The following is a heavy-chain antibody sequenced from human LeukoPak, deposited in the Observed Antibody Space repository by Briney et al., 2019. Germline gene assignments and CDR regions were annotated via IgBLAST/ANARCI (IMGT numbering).Heavy chain of an antibody. V-gene: IGHV3-23*01. CDR3: ATRGTTATKYFED. D-gene: IGHD1-1*01. CDR2: IAAADSGT. J-gene: IGHJ4*02. Sequence: GGSLRLSCGASGFTFSNYVMSWVRQAPGQGLEWVSTIAAADSGTYYAASVKGRFTISRDNSKHTLHLRMHGLRAEDTAVYYCATRGTTATKYFEDWGQGTLVTVSS. CDR1: GFTFSNYV.